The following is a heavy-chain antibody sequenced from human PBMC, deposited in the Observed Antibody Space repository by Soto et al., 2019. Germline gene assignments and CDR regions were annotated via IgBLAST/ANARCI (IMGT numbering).Heavy chain of an antibody. CDR3: ARQGPGYNYGND. J-gene: IGHJ4*02. V-gene: IGHV3-74*01. D-gene: IGHD5-18*01. CDR1: GFSFSNYA. CDR2: IKYDGTVT. Sequence: PGGSLRLSCAASGFSFSNYAMHWVRQAPGKGLVWVSRIKYDGTVTNYADSVKGRFTISRDNAENSLFLQMNSLTAEDTAIYYCARQGPGYNYGNDWGQGTLVTVSS.